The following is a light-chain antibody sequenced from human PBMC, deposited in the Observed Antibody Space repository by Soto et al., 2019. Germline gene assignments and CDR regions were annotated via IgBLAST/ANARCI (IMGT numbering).Light chain of an antibody. V-gene: IGLV2-14*01. CDR1: SSDVGNYKY. Sequence: QSALTQPASVSGSPGQSITISCTGTSSDVGNYKYVSWYQQHPGKAPKLMIYEVSNRPSGVSHRFSGSKSGNTASLTISAVQAEDETDYYCFSYTSSGTYVFGTGTKVTVL. CDR3: FSYTSSGTYV. CDR2: EVS. J-gene: IGLJ1*01.